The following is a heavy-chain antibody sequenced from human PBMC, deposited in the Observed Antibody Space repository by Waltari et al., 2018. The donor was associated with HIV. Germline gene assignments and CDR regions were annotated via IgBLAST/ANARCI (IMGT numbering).Heavy chain of an antibody. V-gene: IGHV3-33*01. CDR1: GFTFSSYG. Sequence: QVQLVESGGGVVQPGRSLRLSCAASGFTFSSYGMHWVRQAPGKGLEWVAVIWYDGTKKYYADSVKGRFTISRDNSKNTLYLQMNSLRAEDTAVYYCARDRSEGGGYYYYGLDVWGQGTTVTVSS. D-gene: IGHD2-15*01. J-gene: IGHJ6*02. CDR2: IWYDGTKK. CDR3: ARDRSEGGGYYYYGLDV.